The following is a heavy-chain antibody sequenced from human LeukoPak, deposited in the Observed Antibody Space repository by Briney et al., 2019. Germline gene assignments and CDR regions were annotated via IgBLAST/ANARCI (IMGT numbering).Heavy chain of an antibody. CDR2: IYYSGST. J-gene: IGHJ5*02. CDR1: GDSINNYY. CDR3: ARSYYDILTGYDP. D-gene: IGHD3-9*01. V-gene: IGHV4-59*08. Sequence: SETLSLTCTVSGDSINNYYWNWIRQPPGKGLEGIGYIYYSGSTNYNPSLKSRVTISVDTSKNQFSLKLSSVTAADTAVYYCARSYYDILTGYDPWGQGTLVTVSS.